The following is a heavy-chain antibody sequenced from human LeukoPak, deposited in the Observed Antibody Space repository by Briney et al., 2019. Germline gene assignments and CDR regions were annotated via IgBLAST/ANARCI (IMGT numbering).Heavy chain of an antibody. CDR3: ARDSLWLYYFDY. CDR2: IRYDGSNE. Sequence: GGSLRLSCAASGFTFSSYGMHWVRQAPGKGLEWVSFIRYDGSNEYYADSVRGRFTISRDNSKNTLYLQMNSLRAEDTAVYYCARDSLWLYYFDYWGQGTLVTVSS. D-gene: IGHD5-12*01. J-gene: IGHJ4*02. CDR1: GFTFSSYG. V-gene: IGHV3-30*02.